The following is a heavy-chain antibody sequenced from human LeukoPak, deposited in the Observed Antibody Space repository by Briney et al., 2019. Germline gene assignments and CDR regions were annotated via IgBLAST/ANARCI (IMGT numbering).Heavy chain of an antibody. CDR2: IYYSGST. CDR1: GGSVSSGSYY. Sequence: SETLSLTCTVSGGSVSSGSYYWSWIRQPPGKGLEWIGYIYYSGSTNYNPSLKSRVTISVDTSKNQFSLRLSSVTAADTAMYYCARDSMITFGGVIVEYYFDYWGQGTLVTVSS. J-gene: IGHJ4*02. CDR3: ARDSMITFGGVIVEYYFDY. V-gene: IGHV4-61*01. D-gene: IGHD3-16*02.